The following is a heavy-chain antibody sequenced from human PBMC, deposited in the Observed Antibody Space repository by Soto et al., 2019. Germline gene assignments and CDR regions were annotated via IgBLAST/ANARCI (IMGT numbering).Heavy chain of an antibody. D-gene: IGHD5-12*01. CDR3: VRGRSYSVYDF. CDR2: IYPSGST. CDR1: GGSISGHS. J-gene: IGHJ4*02. Sequence: PSETLSLTCTVSGGSISGHSWIWIRQPAGKGLGWIGHIYPSGSTSYNPSLRSRVTMSLDTSSNQIFLNLTSVTAADTAVFYCVRGRSYSVYDFWGPGTLVTVSS. V-gene: IGHV4-4*07.